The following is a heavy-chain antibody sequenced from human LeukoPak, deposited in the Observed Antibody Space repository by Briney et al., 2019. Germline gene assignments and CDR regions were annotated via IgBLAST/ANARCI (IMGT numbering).Heavy chain of an antibody. CDR3: ARAGHDSSGYSFRLDY. V-gene: IGHV1-2*02. D-gene: IGHD3-22*01. Sequence: GASVKVSCKTSGYTFAGHHIHWVRQAPGQGLECMGCINPSSGDTKYAQSFQDRVIMTRDTSISTAYMDLSRLSSDDTAIYYCARAGHDSSGYSFRLDYWGQGTLVTVSS. CDR2: INPSSGDT. J-gene: IGHJ4*02. CDR1: GYTFAGHH.